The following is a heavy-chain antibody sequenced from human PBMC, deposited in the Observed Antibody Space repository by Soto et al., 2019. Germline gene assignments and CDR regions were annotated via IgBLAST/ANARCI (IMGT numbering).Heavy chain of an antibody. V-gene: IGHV1-69*13. CDR1: GGTFSSYA. D-gene: IGHD3-22*01. Sequence: SVKVSCKASGGTFSSYAISWVRQAPGQGLEWMGGIIPIFGTANYAQKFQGRVTITADESTSTAYMELSSLRSEDTAVYYCAGYFTYYYHSSGLWYFDYWGQGTLVTVSS. CDR2: IIPIFGTA. CDR3: AGYFTYYYHSSGLWYFDY. J-gene: IGHJ4*02.